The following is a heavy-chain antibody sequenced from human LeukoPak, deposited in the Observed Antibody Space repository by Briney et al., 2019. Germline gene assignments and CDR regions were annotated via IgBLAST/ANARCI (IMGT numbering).Heavy chain of an antibody. CDR1: GFTFSSYA. CDR3: ARKEQWELLRPFDY. J-gene: IGHJ4*02. V-gene: IGHV3-23*01. Sequence: PGGSLRLSCAASGFTFSSYAMSWVRQAPGKGLEWVSAISGSGGSTYYADSVKGRFTISRDNSKNSLYLQMNSLRAEDTAVYYCARKEQWELLRPFDYWGQGTLVTVSS. D-gene: IGHD1-26*01. CDR2: ISGSGGST.